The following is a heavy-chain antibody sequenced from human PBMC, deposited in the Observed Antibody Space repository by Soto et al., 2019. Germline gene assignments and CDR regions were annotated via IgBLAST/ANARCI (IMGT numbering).Heavy chain of an antibody. CDR1: GVTFSSYA. D-gene: IGHD4-4*01. CDR2: ISGSGGST. V-gene: IGHV3-23*01. Sequence: SLRLSCAASGVTFSSYAMSWVRQAPGKGLEWVSAISGSGGSTYYADSVKGRFTISRDNSKNTLYLQMNSLRAEDTAVYYCAKDSPLDYSNHLDYVDYWGQGTLGTVS. J-gene: IGHJ4*02. CDR3: AKDSPLDYSNHLDYVDY.